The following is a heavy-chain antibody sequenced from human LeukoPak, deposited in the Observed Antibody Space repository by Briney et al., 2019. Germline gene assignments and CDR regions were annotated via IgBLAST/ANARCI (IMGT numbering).Heavy chain of an antibody. V-gene: IGHV3-53*01. CDR1: GFTVSSNY. J-gene: IGHJ3*02. Sequence: GGSLRLSCAASGFTVSSNYMSWVRQAPGKGLEWVSVIYSGGSTYYADSVKGRFTISRDNSKNTLYLQMNSLRAEDTAVYYCARDSSGYSDRLDIWGQGTMVTVSS. CDR2: IYSGGST. CDR3: ARDSSGYSDRLDI. D-gene: IGHD3-22*01.